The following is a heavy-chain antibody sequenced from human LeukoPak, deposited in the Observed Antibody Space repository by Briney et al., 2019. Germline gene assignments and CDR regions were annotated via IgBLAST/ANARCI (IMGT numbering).Heavy chain of an antibody. D-gene: IGHD2-2*01. CDR2: ISGSGGST. Sequence: GGSLRLSCAASGFTFSSYGMSWVRQAPGKGLEWVSAISGSGGSTYYADSVKGRFTISRDNAKNSLYLQMNSLRAEDTAVYYCARDQMYVAMDYWGQGTLVTVSS. CDR3: ARDQMYVAMDY. CDR1: GFTFSSYG. V-gene: IGHV3-23*01. J-gene: IGHJ4*02.